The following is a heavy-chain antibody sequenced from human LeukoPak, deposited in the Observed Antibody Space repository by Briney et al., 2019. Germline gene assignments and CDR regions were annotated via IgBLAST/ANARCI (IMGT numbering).Heavy chain of an antibody. CDR2: IYHSGST. Sequence: SETLSLTCAVSGYSISSGYYWGWIRQPPGKGLEWIGSIYHSGSTYYNPSLKSRVTISVDTSKNQFSLKLSSVTAADTAVYYCARHSGSYSVFDYWGQGTLVTVSS. J-gene: IGHJ4*02. D-gene: IGHD1-26*01. V-gene: IGHV4-38-2*01. CDR1: GYSISSGYY. CDR3: ARHSGSYSVFDY.